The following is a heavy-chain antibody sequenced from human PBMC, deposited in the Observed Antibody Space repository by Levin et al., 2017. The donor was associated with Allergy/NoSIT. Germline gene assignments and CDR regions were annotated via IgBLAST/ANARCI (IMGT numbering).Heavy chain of an antibody. CDR1: GFIFSVYG. CDR2: VQYAGREE. J-gene: IGHJ5*02. D-gene: IGHD5-24*01. CDR3: VRDGYNYYDQ. Sequence: GESLKISCEGSGFIFSVYGMHWVRQAPGTGLPWVAYVQYAGREELYADSVRGRFTVSRDNSKNTMYLQMNSLRVEDTAVYYCVRDGYNYYDQWGQGTLVTVSP. V-gene: IGHV3-30*02.